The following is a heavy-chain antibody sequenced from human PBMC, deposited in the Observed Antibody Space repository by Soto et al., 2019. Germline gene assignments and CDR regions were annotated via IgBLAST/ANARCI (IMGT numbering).Heavy chain of an antibody. Sequence: QVQLVQSGAEVKKPGASVKVSCKASGYTFTSYDINWVRQATGQGLEWMGWMNPNSGNTNYAQKFQGRVTMTRNTSISTAYMELSSLRAEDTAVYYCAKGHSSSWYVCDYWGQGTLVTVSS. CDR3: AKGHSSSWYVCDY. CDR2: MNPNSGNT. CDR1: GYTFTSYD. J-gene: IGHJ4*02. V-gene: IGHV1-8*01. D-gene: IGHD6-13*01.